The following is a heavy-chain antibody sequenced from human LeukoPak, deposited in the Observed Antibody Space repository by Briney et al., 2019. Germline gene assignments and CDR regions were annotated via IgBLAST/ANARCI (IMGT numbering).Heavy chain of an antibody. CDR2: INHSGST. J-gene: IGHJ4*02. CDR1: GGSFSAYY. V-gene: IGHV4-34*01. Sequence: SETLSLTCAVYGGSFSAYYWSWIRQPPGKGLEWIGEINHSGSTNYNPSLKSRVTISVDTSKNQFSLKLSSVTAADTAAYYCARDRLLRFGELLPPDYWGQGTLVTVSS. CDR3: ARDRLLRFGELLPPDY. D-gene: IGHD3-10*01.